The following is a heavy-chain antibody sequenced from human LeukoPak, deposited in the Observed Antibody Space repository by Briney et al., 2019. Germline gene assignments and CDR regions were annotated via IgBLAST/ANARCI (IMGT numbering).Heavy chain of an antibody. CDR1: GFTFSGHW. CDR2: ITTDGRAT. Sequence: GVSLTLSCLASGFTFSGHWVHCVRQVPGKGGVAFSRITTDGRATTYAHSVKGRLTTSRDNAKNTLYLEMNSLTAEDTALYYCTRSGYYNGYDYWGQGTLVTVSS. CDR3: TRSGYYNGYDY. V-gene: IGHV3-74*03. D-gene: IGHD3-10*01. J-gene: IGHJ4*02.